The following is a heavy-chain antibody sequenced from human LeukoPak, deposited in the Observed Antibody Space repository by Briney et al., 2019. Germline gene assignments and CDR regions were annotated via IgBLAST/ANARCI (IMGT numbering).Heavy chain of an antibody. J-gene: IGHJ4*02. CDR2: ISSSRSYI. Sequence: PGGSLRLSCAASGFTFSSYTMNWVRQAPGKGLEWVSSISSSRSYIYNADSVKGRFTISRDNAKNSLYLQMNSLRAEDTAVYYCARKLYDSSGLFVDYWGQGTLVTVSS. CDR1: GFTFSSYT. CDR3: ARKLYDSSGLFVDY. V-gene: IGHV3-21*01. D-gene: IGHD3-22*01.